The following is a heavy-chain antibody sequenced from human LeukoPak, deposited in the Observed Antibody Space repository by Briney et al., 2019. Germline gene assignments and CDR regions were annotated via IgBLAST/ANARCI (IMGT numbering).Heavy chain of an antibody. CDR2: ISGSGGST. Sequence: PGGSLRLSCAASGFTFSSYAMSWVRQAPGKGLEWVSAISGSGGSTYYADSVKGRFTISRDNSKNTLYLQMNSLRAEDTAVYYCAKDLSTVWFGEYNAFDIWGQGTMVTVSS. CDR3: AKDLSTVWFGEYNAFDI. J-gene: IGHJ3*02. CDR1: GFTFSSYA. D-gene: IGHD3-10*01. V-gene: IGHV3-23*01.